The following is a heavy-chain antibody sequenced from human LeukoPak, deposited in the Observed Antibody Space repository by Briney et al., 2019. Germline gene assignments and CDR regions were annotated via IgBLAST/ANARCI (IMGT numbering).Heavy chain of an antibody. D-gene: IGHD3-10*01. CDR3: ARGHYYGSGSYYRN. CDR1: GGTFSSYA. Sequence: SVKVSCKASGGTFSSYAISWVRQAPGQGLEWMGGIIPILGTANYAQKFQGRVTITADESTSTAYMELSSLRSEDTAVHYCARGHYYGSGSYYRNWGQGTLVTVSS. CDR2: IIPILGTA. J-gene: IGHJ4*02. V-gene: IGHV1-69*01.